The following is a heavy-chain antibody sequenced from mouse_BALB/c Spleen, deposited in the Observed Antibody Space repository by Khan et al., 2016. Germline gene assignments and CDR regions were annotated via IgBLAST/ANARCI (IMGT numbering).Heavy chain of an antibody. CDR1: GYSFTAYY. J-gene: IGHJ2*01. V-gene: IGHV1-18*01. CDR3: AREDYVN. CDR2: INPNNGAT. Sequence: VQLQQPDPDLVKPGASVKISCKASGYSFTAYYMYWVKQSHGKSLEWIGRINPNNGATTFNQKFKGKAILTVDKSSTTAYMELRSLASEDSAVYYCAREDYVNWGQGTTLTVSS. D-gene: IGHD2-4*01.